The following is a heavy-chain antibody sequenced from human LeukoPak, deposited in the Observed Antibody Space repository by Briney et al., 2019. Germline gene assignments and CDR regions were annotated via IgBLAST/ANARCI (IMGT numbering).Heavy chain of an antibody. Sequence: GGSLRLSCAASGFTFSSYWMSWVRQAPGKGLEWVSVIYSGGSTYYADSVKGRFTISRDNSKNTLYLQMNSLRAEDTAVYYCARDRREYCSSTSCYWDAFDIWGQGTMVTVSS. CDR3: ARDRREYCSSTSCYWDAFDI. CDR1: GFTFSSYW. D-gene: IGHD2-2*01. V-gene: IGHV3-53*01. CDR2: IYSGGST. J-gene: IGHJ3*02.